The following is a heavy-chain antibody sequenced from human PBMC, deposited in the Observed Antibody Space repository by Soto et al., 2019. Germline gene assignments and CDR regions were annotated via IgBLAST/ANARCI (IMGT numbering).Heavy chain of an antibody. J-gene: IGHJ5*02. CDR1: GGTFSSYA. Sequence: GASVKVSCKASGGTFSSYAISWVRQAPGQGLEWMGGIIPIFGTANYAQKFQGRVTITADESTSTAYMELSSLRSEDTAVYYCARLSGYSYSRLNWFDPWGQGTLVTVSS. D-gene: IGHD5-18*01. CDR3: ARLSGYSYSRLNWFDP. CDR2: IIPIFGTA. V-gene: IGHV1-69*13.